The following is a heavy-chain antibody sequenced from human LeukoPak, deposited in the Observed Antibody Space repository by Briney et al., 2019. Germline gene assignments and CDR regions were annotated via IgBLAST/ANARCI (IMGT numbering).Heavy chain of an antibody. D-gene: IGHD5-12*01. CDR3: ARDDGGYSGYDRLDY. Sequence: PGGSLRLSCAASGFTFSSYGMHWVRQAPGKGLEWVSYISSSGSTIYYADSVKGRFTISRDNAKNSLYLQMNSLRAEDTAVYYCARDDGGYSGYDRLDYWGQGTLVAVSS. J-gene: IGHJ4*02. CDR1: GFTFSSYG. V-gene: IGHV3-48*04. CDR2: ISSSGSTI.